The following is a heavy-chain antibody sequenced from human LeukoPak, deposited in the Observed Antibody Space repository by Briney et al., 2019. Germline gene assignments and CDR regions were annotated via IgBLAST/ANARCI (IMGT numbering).Heavy chain of an antibody. D-gene: IGHD6-19*01. CDR3: ARAIVVAGGFDP. CDR1: GFTFSSYA. CDR2: KSYDGSNK. Sequence: GGSLRLSCAASGFTFSSYAMHWVRQAPGKGLEWVAVKSYDGSNKYYADFVKGRFTISRDNSKNTLYLQMNSLRAEDTAVDYCARAIVVAGGFDPWGQGTLVTVSS. J-gene: IGHJ5*02. V-gene: IGHV3-30-3*01.